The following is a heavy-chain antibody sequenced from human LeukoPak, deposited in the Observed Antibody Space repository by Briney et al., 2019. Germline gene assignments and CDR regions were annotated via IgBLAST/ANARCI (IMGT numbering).Heavy chain of an antibody. V-gene: IGHV3-23*01. CDR2: ISGSGQTT. CDR3: AKGWFGEYMDY. D-gene: IGHD3-10*01. Sequence: GGSLRLPCAASGFTFSSYAMSWVRQAPGKGLEWVSTISGSGQTTYFADSVKGRFTIHRDNSKTTVNLQMNSLRADDTAVYYCAKGWFGEYMDYWGQGTLVTVSS. CDR1: GFTFSSYA. J-gene: IGHJ4*02.